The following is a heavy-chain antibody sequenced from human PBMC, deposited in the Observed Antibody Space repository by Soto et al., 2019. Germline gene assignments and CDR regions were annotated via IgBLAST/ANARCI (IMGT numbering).Heavy chain of an antibody. CDR1: GDSTSRGGYY. Sequence: PSETLSLTCRVSGDSTSRGGYYWSWIRQHPGKGLEWIGYIYWSGNTYFNPSLKSRVSISLGTSSNQFSLNLTSVTDADTAVYYCARGAADYGADFHIWGQGTTVTVS. CDR3: ARGAADYGADFHI. J-gene: IGHJ3*02. D-gene: IGHD4-17*01. CDR2: IYWSGNT. V-gene: IGHV4-31*03.